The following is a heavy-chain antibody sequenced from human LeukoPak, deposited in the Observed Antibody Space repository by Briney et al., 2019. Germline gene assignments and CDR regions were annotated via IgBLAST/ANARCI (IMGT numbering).Heavy chain of an antibody. CDR3: ARHETYCGGDCYFARGLTAFDI. J-gene: IGHJ3*02. D-gene: IGHD2-21*02. Sequence: SETLSLTCTVSGGSFSSTNYYWGWIRQPPGKGLEWIGTMYYDGTTYYNPSLKSRVTISVDTSEDHFSLKLYSVTAADTAVYYCARHETYCGGDCYFARGLTAFDIWGQGTMVTVSS. CDR2: MYYDGTT. V-gene: IGHV4-39*01. CDR1: GGSFSSTNYY.